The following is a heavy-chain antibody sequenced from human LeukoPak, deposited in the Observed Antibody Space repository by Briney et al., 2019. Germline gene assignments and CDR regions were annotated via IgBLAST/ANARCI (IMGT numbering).Heavy chain of an antibody. Sequence: GGSLRLSCAASGFTFSSYGMHWVRQAPGKGLEWVAFIWYDGSNNYYADSVKGRFTISRDNSKNTLYLQMNSLRAEDTAVYYCAKNRGPVDTAMVPYFDYWGQGTLVTVSS. CDR2: IWYDGSNN. CDR1: GFTFSSYG. V-gene: IGHV3-30*02. CDR3: AKNRGPVDTAMVPYFDY. D-gene: IGHD5-18*01. J-gene: IGHJ4*02.